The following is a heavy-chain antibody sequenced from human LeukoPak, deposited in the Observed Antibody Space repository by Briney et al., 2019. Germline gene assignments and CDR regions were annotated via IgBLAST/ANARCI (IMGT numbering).Heavy chain of an antibody. V-gene: IGHV1-46*01. D-gene: IGHD4-23*01. Sequence: GASVKVPCKASGYTFTSYYMHWVRQAPGQGLEWMGIINPSGGSTSYAQKFQGRVTMTRDTSTSTVYMELSSLRSEDTAVYYCARGGSVYGGISFTDYWGQGTLVTVSS. CDR2: INPSGGST. CDR1: GYTFTSYY. CDR3: ARGGSVYGGISFTDY. J-gene: IGHJ4*02.